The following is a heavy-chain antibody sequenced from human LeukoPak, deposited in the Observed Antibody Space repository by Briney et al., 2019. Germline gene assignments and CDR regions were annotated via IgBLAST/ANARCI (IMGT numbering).Heavy chain of an antibody. Sequence: SETLSLTCTVSGGSISNYYWSWIRQPPGKGLEWIGYIYYSGNTNYNPSLKSRVTISVDTSKNQFSLKLSSVAAADTAVYYCASSYDFWSGYLVWWGEGTLVTVSS. V-gene: IGHV4-59*01. CDR2: IYYSGNT. J-gene: IGHJ4*02. CDR3: ASSYDFWSGYLVW. CDR1: GGSISNYY. D-gene: IGHD3-3*01.